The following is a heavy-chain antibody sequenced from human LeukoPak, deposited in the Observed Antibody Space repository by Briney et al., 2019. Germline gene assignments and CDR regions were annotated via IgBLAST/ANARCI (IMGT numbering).Heavy chain of an antibody. CDR2: INHSGST. CDR3: ARVPYDYVWRSYRYSNYFDY. Sequence: PSETLSLTCTVSGGSFSGYYWSWIRQPPGKGLEWIGEINHSGSTNYNPSLKSRVTISVDTSKNQFTLKLSSVTAADTAVYYCARVPYDYVWRSYRYSNYFDYWGQGTLVTVSS. D-gene: IGHD3-16*02. V-gene: IGHV4-34*01. J-gene: IGHJ4*02. CDR1: GGSFSGYY.